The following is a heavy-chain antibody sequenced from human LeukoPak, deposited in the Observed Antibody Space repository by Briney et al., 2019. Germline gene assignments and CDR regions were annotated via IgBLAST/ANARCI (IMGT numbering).Heavy chain of an antibody. J-gene: IGHJ6*02. D-gene: IGHD2-21*02. CDR1: GFTFSSYA. Sequence: GGSLRLSCAASGFTFSSYAMSWVRQAPGKGLEWVSSISPNGGVTYYADSVTGRFAISRDNSRNTLYVQMNSLRAEDTAIYYCVKDRPCDICLPMDAWGQGTTVTVSS. CDR2: ISPNGGVT. CDR3: VKDRPCDICLPMDA. V-gene: IGHV3-23*01.